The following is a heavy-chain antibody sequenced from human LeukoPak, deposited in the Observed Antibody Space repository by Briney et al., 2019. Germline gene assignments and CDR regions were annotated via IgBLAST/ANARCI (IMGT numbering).Heavy chain of an antibody. Sequence: WASVKVSCKASGYTFTSYGISWVRQAPGQGLEWMGWISAYNGNTNYAQKLQGRVTMTTDTSTSTAYMELRSLRSDDTAVYYCARDDCSGGSCYSLITYYYYGMDVWGQGTTVTVS. CDR1: GYTFTSYG. V-gene: IGHV1-18*01. J-gene: IGHJ6*02. CDR3: ARDDCSGGSCYSLITYYYYGMDV. CDR2: ISAYNGNT. D-gene: IGHD2-15*01.